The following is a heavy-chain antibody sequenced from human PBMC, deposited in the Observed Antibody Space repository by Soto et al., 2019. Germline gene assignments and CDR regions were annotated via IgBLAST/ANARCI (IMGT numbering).Heavy chain of an antibody. CDR1: GGSISSYY. CDR2: IYYSGST. Sequence: QVQLQESGPGLVKPSETLSLTCTVSGGSISSYYWSWIRQPPGKGLEWIGYIYYSGSTNYNPSLKSRVTLSVDTSKNQFSLKLSSVTAADTAVYYCARVLAAGYHGRRYYYYYGMDVWGQGTTVTVSS. V-gene: IGHV4-59*01. J-gene: IGHJ6*02. CDR3: ARVLAAGYHGRRYYYYYGMDV. D-gene: IGHD3-9*01.